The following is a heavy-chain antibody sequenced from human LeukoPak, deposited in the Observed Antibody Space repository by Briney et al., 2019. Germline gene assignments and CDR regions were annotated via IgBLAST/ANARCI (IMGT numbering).Heavy chain of an antibody. V-gene: IGHV3-21*01. CDR1: GFTFSSYS. CDR3: ASLPGQWLTHAFDI. J-gene: IGHJ3*02. D-gene: IGHD6-19*01. Sequence: GGSLRLSCAASGFTFSSYSMNWVRQAPGKGLEWVSSISSSSSYIYYADSVKGRFTISRDNAKNSLYLQVNSLRAEDTAVYYCASLPGQWLTHAFDIWGQGTMVTVSS. CDR2: ISSSSSYI.